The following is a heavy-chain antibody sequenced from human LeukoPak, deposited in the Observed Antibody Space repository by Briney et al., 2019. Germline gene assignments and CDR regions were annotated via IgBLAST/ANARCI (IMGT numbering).Heavy chain of an antibody. V-gene: IGHV3-23*01. D-gene: IGHD2-21*01. CDR1: GFTFRSHA. CDR3: AKDFRIGYSAHFDY. CDR2: IYENGGTT. J-gene: IGHJ4*02. Sequence: GGSLRLSCVGSGFTFRSHAMSWVRQAPEKGLEFVSGIYENGGTTYYADSVKGRFSISRDDSKNTLYLQMDSLRGEDTAVYYCAKDFRIGYSAHFDYWGQGALVTVSS.